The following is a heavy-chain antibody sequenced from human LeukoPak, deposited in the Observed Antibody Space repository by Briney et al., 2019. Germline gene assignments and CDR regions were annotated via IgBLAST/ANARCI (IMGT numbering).Heavy chain of an antibody. Sequence: GGSLRLSCAASGFTFSSYSMNWVRQAPGKGLEWVSSISSSSSYIYYADSVKGRFTISRDNAKNSLYLQMNSLRAEDTAVYYCARDYRSIIVGATKVDYWGQGTLVTVSS. CDR2: ISSSSSYI. CDR1: GFTFSSYS. J-gene: IGHJ4*02. D-gene: IGHD1-26*01. CDR3: ARDYRSIIVGATKVDY. V-gene: IGHV3-21*01.